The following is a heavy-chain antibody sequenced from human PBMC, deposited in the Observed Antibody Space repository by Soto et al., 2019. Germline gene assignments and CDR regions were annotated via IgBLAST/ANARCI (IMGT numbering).Heavy chain of an antibody. CDR1: GGSISTFY. V-gene: IGHV4-4*07. CDR2: VYITGST. J-gene: IGHJ3*02. Sequence: SETLSLTCSVSGGSISTFYWNWIRQSAEKGLEWIGRVYITGSTNYHPSLKSRVTMSVDTSKNQFSLKMSSVTAADTAVYYCARGGRDGFDIWGQGTRVTVSS. CDR3: ARGGRDGFDI.